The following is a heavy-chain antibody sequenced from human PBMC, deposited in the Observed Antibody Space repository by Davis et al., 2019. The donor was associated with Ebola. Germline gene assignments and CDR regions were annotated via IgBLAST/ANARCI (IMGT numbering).Heavy chain of an antibody. D-gene: IGHD4-17*01. V-gene: IGHV3-48*02. Sequence: PGGSLRLSCAASKFTFSFHGMYWFRQSPGKGLEWLSYIGPSNEGINYAGSVKDRFTISRDNAKDSLYLDMNSLRDEDTAVYYCARRIIGDSRGGVDVWGQGTTVSVSS. CDR1: KFTFSFHG. CDR2: IGPSNEGI. J-gene: IGHJ6*02. CDR3: ARRIIGDSRGGVDV.